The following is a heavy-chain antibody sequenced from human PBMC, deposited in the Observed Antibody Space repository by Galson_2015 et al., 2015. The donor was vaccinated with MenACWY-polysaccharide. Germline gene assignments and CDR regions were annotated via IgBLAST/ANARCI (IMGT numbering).Heavy chain of an antibody. D-gene: IGHD1-14*01. V-gene: IGHV3-33*01. J-gene: IGHJ3*02. CDR2: IQYDGSNR. CDR3: AREVSIIVFHAFYI. Sequence: SLRLSCAASGSRFSNSGMHWVRQAPGKGLEWVAVIQYDGSNRVYADSVKGRFTISRDNSKNTVFLEMNTLGVEETAVYYCAREVSIIVFHAFYIWCQGTMVTISS. CDR1: GSRFSNSG.